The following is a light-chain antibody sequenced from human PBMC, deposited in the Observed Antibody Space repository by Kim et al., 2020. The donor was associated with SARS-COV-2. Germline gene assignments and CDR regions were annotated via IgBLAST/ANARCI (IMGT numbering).Light chain of an antibody. CDR1: QGISTW. V-gene: IGKV1-5*01. Sequence: GDRVTITCRASQGISTWLAWYQQKPGKAPKLLIYDSSSLESGVPSMFSGSGSGTVFTLTISSLQPDEFATYYCQQYHSSSSTFGQGTKV. J-gene: IGKJ1*01. CDR2: DSS. CDR3: QQYHSSSST.